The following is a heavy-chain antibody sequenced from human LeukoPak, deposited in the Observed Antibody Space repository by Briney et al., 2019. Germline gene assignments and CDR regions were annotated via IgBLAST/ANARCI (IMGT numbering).Heavy chain of an antibody. CDR3: ARDLWFGELLSYNWFDP. V-gene: IGHV4-4*07. Sequence: PSETLSLTCTVSGGSISSYYWSWIRQPAGKGLERIGRIYTSGSTNYNPSLKSRVTMSVDTSKNQFSLKLSSVTAADTAVYYCARDLWFGELLSYNWFDPWGQGTLVTVSS. D-gene: IGHD3-10*01. CDR2: IYTSGST. CDR1: GGSISSYY. J-gene: IGHJ5*02.